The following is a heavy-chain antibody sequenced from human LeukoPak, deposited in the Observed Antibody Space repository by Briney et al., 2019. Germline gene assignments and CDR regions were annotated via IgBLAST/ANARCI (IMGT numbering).Heavy chain of an antibody. V-gene: IGHV4-39*07. CDR3: ARGPPPHRAIFPYYDSSGYYAWYFDL. J-gene: IGHJ2*01. Sequence: SETLSLTCTVSGGSISSSSYDWGWIRQPPGKGLEWIGSSYYSGSTYYNPSLKSRVTISVDTSKNQFSLKLSSVTAADTAVYYCARGPPPHRAIFPYYDSSGYYAWYFDLWGRGTLVTVSS. D-gene: IGHD3-22*01. CDR1: GGSISSSSYD. CDR2: SYYSGST.